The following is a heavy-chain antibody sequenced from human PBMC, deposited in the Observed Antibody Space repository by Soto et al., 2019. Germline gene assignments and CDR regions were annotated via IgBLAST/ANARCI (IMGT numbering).Heavy chain of an antibody. V-gene: IGHV2-5*02. CDR1: GFSLSSYGMG. CDR2: IYWDDDK. CDR3: AHAGDYDLLTIDH. D-gene: IGHD4-17*01. Sequence: QITLKESGPTLVRPAQTLTLTCGFSGFSLSSYGMGVAWIRQPPGKALEWLALIYWDDDKRYSPSLKDRLAISKDTASNQVVLTINNIDPVDTATYFFAHAGDYDLLTIDHWVPGTLVTVSS. J-gene: IGHJ4*02.